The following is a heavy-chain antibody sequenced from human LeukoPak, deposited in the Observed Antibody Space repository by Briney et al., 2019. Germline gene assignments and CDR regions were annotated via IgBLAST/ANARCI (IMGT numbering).Heavy chain of an antibody. J-gene: IGHJ4*02. CDR3: ARDRPGEYFDWLLGDDY. D-gene: IGHD3-9*01. CDR2: LSAYNGNT. CDR1: SYTFTNYG. V-gene: IGHV1-18*01. Sequence: ASVKVSCKDSSYTFTNYGIDWVRQAPGQGLEWMGWLSAYNGNTNYAQNVQGRVTMTTDTSTSTAYMELRSLRSDDTAVYYCARDRPGEYFDWLLGDDYWGQGTLVTVSS.